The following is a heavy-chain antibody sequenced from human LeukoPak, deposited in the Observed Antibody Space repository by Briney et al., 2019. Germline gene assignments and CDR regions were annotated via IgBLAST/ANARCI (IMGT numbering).Heavy chain of an antibody. CDR1: SGSISNNNDY. Sequence: PSETLSLTCTVSSGSISNNNDYWGWIRQPPGKGLEWIGSVYYSGSTYYNPSLKSRVTISVDTSKNQFSLKLSSVTAADTAVYYCARDPGAVAGTRVAFDIWGQGTMVTVSS. CDR2: VYYSGST. D-gene: IGHD6-19*01. J-gene: IGHJ3*02. CDR3: ARDPGAVAGTRVAFDI. V-gene: IGHV4-39*07.